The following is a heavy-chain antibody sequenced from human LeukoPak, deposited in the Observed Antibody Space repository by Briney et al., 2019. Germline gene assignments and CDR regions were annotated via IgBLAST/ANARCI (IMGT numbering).Heavy chain of an antibody. Sequence: GGSLRLSCAASGFTVSNNYMRWVRQAPGKGLEWVSLIYSGGSTYYADSVKGRFTISRDNSKNTVYLQMNSLRAEDTAVYYCARVKGYYGSGSYSLDYWGQGTLVTVSS. CDR2: IYSGGST. D-gene: IGHD3-10*01. CDR1: GFTVSNNY. V-gene: IGHV3-66*01. J-gene: IGHJ4*02. CDR3: ARVKGYYGSGSYSLDY.